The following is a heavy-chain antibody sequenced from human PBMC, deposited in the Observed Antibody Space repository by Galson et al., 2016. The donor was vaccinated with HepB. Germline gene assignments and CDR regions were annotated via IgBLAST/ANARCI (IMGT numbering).Heavy chain of an antibody. D-gene: IGHD3-10*01. CDR1: GGTFSSFA. V-gene: IGHV1-69*13. CDR3: ASHTRGQYDSGRYEFNY. CDR2: IIPMFGTP. Sequence: SVKVSCKASGGTFSSFAINWVRQAPGQGLEWMGGIIPMFGTPNYAQKFRGIVTVTADESTSTAYTELSNLRSQDTAVYYCASHTRGQYDSGRYEFNYWGQGTLVTVSS. J-gene: IGHJ4*02.